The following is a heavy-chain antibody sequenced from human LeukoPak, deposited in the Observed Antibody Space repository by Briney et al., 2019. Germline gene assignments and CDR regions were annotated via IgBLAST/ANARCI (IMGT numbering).Heavy chain of an antibody. CDR3: ARTTEGGYSYGYFYYYYMDV. V-gene: IGHV4-59*01. CDR1: GGSISSYY. J-gene: IGHJ6*03. D-gene: IGHD5-18*01. CDR2: IYYSGGT. Sequence: SETLSLTCTVSGGSISSYYWSWIRQPPGKGLEWIGYIYYSGGTNYKSSLKSRVTISVDTSKNQFSLKLRSVTAADTAVYYCARTTEGGYSYGYFYYYYMDVWGKGTTVTISS.